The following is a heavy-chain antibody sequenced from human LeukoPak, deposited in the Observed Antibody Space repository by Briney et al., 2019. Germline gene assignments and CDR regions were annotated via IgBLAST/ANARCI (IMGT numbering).Heavy chain of an antibody. CDR1: GFTFNDFA. D-gene: IGHD1-26*01. J-gene: IGHJ3*01. CDR2: IADAGT. V-gene: IGHV3-23*01. CDR3: ARKLGPFDV. Sequence: GGSLRLSCAASGFTFNDFAMTWVRQAPGKGLEWVSTIADAGTYYADSVKGRFIISRDNSKNMLYLQLNSLRADDTAMYYWARKLGPFDVRGHGTMVTVSS.